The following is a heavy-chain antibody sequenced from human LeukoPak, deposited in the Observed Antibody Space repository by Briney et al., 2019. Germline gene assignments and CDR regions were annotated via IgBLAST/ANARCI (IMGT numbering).Heavy chain of an antibody. CDR3: ARSDYYDSSGYPSYVDY. J-gene: IGHJ4*02. Sequence: GGSLRLSCAASGFTFDDYAMHWVRQAPGKGLEWVSGISWNSGSIGYADSVKGRFTISRDNAKNSLYLQMNSLRAEDTAVYYCARSDYYDSSGYPSYVDYWGQGTLVTVSS. CDR1: GFTFDDYA. D-gene: IGHD3-22*01. CDR2: ISWNSGSI. V-gene: IGHV3-9*01.